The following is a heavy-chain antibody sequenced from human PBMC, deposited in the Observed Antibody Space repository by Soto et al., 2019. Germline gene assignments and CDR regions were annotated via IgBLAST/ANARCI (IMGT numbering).Heavy chain of an antibody. V-gene: IGHV3-21*01. J-gene: IGHJ4*02. CDR1: GFTFSSYS. CDR3: ARASDHDYSIN. D-gene: IGHD4-4*01. CDR2: ISSSSSYI. Sequence: GGSLRLSCAASGFTFSSYSMNWVRQAPGKGLEWVSSISSSSSYIYYADSVKGRFTISRDNAKNSLYLQMNCLRAEDTAMYYCARASDHDYSINWGQGTLVTVSS.